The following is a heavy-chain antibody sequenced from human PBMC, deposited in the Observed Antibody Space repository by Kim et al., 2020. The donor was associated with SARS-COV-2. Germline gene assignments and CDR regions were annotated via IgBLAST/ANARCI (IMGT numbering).Heavy chain of an antibody. Sequence: NPSLKSRFTIAVDTSKNQFSLKLGSVTAADTAVYYCARHWASYYYGSGYDYWGQGTLVTVSS. J-gene: IGHJ4*02. V-gene: IGHV4-39*01. CDR3: ARHWASYYYGSGYDY. D-gene: IGHD3-10*01.